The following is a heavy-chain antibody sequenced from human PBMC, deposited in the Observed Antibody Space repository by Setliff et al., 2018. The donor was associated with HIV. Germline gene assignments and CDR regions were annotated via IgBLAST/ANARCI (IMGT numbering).Heavy chain of an antibody. D-gene: IGHD4-17*01. CDR1: GYSVNSDCN. CDR3: ARVWLHFGDDIPRFDP. J-gene: IGHJ5*02. Sequence: SETLSLTCAVSGYSVNSDCNWGWIRQPPGKGLESPGRGLEWIGHIYHSGSTYYNPSLRSRVTMSIDTSKNQFSLKLSSVTAADTAVYYCARVWLHFGDDIPRFDPWGQGILVTVSS. V-gene: IGHV4-38-2*01. CDR2: IYHSGST.